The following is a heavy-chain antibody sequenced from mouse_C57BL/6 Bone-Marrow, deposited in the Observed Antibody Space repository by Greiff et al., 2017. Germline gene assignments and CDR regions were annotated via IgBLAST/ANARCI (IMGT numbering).Heavy chain of an antibody. CDR3: VRDLGYYGNSYAMDY. J-gene: IGHJ4*01. V-gene: IGHV10-3*01. CDR1: GFTFNTYA. CDR2: IRSKSSNYAT. D-gene: IGHD2-1*01. Sequence: EVQRVESGGGLVQPKGSLKLSCAASGFTFNTYAMHWVRQAPGKGLEWVARIRSKSSNYATYYADSVKDRFTISRDDSQSMLYLQMNNLKTEDTAMYYGVRDLGYYGNSYAMDYWGQGTSVTVSS.